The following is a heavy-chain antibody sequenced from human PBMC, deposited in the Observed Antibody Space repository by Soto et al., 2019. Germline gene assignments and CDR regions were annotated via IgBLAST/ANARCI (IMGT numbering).Heavy chain of an antibody. Sequence: PGGSLRLSCAASGFTFSSYAMSWVRQAPGRGLEWVSVISGGGDSTYYADSVKGRFTISRDNSKNTLYLQMNSLRADDTAVYYCASRQWAARPSPFDYWGQGTLVTVSS. CDR2: ISGGGDST. J-gene: IGHJ4*02. CDR3: ASRQWAARPSPFDY. D-gene: IGHD6-6*01. V-gene: IGHV3-23*01. CDR1: GFTFSSYA.